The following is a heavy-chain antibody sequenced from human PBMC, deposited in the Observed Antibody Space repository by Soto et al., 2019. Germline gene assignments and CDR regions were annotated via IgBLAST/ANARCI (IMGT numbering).Heavy chain of an antibody. CDR3: ARDQVGMRQLYYYYYYYMDV. CDR1: GFTFSDYY. V-gene: IGHV3-11*01. CDR2: ISSSGSTI. Sequence: NPGGSLRLSCAASGFTFSDYYMSWIRQAPGKGLEWVSYISSSGSTIYYADSVKGRFTISRDNAKNSLYLQMNSLRAEDTAVYYCARDQVGMRQLYYYYYYYMDVWGKGTTVTVAS. J-gene: IGHJ6*03. D-gene: IGHD6-13*01.